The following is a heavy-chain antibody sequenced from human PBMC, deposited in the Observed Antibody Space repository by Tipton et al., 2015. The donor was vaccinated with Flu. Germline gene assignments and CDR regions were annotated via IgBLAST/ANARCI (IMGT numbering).Heavy chain of an antibody. CDR2: IYTSGST. J-gene: IGHJ4*02. Sequence: TLSLTCGVFGSSISSGSYYWSWIRQPAGKGLEWIGRIYTSGSTNYNPSLKSRVTISVDTSKNQFSLKLSSVTAADTAVYYCARDIAAAGTRYYFDYWGQGTLVTVSS. V-gene: IGHV4-61*02. CDR1: GSSISSGSYY. CDR3: ARDIAAAGTRYYFDY. D-gene: IGHD6-13*01.